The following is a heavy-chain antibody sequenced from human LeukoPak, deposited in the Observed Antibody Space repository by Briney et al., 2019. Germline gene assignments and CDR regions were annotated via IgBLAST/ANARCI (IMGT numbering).Heavy chain of an antibody. D-gene: IGHD6-13*01. CDR2: IWYDGSNK. J-gene: IGHJ6*02. Sequence: GGSLRLSCAASGFTFSSYGMHWVRQAPGKGLEWVAVIWYDGSNKYYADSVKGRFTISRDNSKNTLYLQMNSLRAEDTAVYSCARDRMQQLVRYYYYGMDVWGQGTTVTASS. CDR1: GFTFSSYG. V-gene: IGHV3-33*01. CDR3: ARDRMQQLVRYYYYGMDV.